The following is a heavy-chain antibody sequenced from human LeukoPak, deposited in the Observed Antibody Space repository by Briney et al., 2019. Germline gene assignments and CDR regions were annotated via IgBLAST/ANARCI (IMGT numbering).Heavy chain of an antibody. Sequence: ASVKVSCKASGYTFTGYYMHWVRQAPGQGLEWMGWINPNSGGTNYAQKFQGRVTMTRDTSISTAYMELSRLRSDDTAVYYCARDLDEYRSFDYWGQGTLVTVSS. D-gene: IGHD5-18*01. CDR3: ARDLDEYRSFDY. V-gene: IGHV1-2*02. CDR1: GYTFTGYY. CDR2: INPNSGGT. J-gene: IGHJ4*02.